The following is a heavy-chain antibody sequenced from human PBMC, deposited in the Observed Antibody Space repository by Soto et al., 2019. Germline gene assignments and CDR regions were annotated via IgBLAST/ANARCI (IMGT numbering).Heavy chain of an antibody. V-gene: IGHV1-69*13. CDR1: GGTFSSYA. CDR3: ASTPITIFGVVIISPNWFDP. Sequence: SVKVSCKASGGTFSSYAISWVRQAPGQGLEWMGGIIPIFGTANYAQKFQGRVTITADESTSTAYMELSSLRSEDTAVYYCASTPITIFGVVIISPNWFDPWGQGTLVTVSS. CDR2: IIPIFGTA. D-gene: IGHD3-3*01. J-gene: IGHJ5*02.